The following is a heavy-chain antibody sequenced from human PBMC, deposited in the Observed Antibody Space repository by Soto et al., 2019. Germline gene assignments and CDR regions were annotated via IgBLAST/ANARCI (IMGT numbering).Heavy chain of an antibody. CDR2: IIPIFGTA. Sequence: ASVKVSCKASGGTFSSYAISWVRQAPGQGLEWMGGIIPIFGTANYAQKFQGRVTITADESTSTAYMELSSLRSEDTAVYYCARGGRLSYLYSVDWFDPWGQGTLVTVSS. CDR1: GGTFSSYA. CDR3: ARGGRLSYLYSVDWFDP. J-gene: IGHJ5*02. V-gene: IGHV1-69*13. D-gene: IGHD5-18*01.